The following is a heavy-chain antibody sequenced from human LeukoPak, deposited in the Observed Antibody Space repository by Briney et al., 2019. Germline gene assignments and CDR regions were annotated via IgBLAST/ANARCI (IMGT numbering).Heavy chain of an antibody. V-gene: IGHV1-69*01. CDR2: IIPIFGTA. D-gene: IGHD7-27*01. CDR1: GGTFSSYA. Sequence: SVKVSCKASGGTFSSYAISWVRQAPGQGLEWMGGIIPIFGTANYAQKFQGRVTITADESTSTAYMELSSLRSEDTAVYYCVSVNLGYFDYWGQGTLVTVSS. J-gene: IGHJ4*02. CDR3: VSVNLGYFDY.